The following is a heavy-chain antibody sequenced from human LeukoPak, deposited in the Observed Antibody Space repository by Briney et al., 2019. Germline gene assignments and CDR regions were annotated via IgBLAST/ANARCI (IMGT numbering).Heavy chain of an antibody. V-gene: IGHV1-8*01. CDR1: GYTFTSYD. CDR3: ARNEGGHKRYYYGMDV. J-gene: IGHJ6*02. D-gene: IGHD1-26*01. Sequence: ASVKVSCKASGYTFTSYDINWVRQATGQGLEWMGWMNPNSGNTGYAQKFQGRVTMTRNTSISTAYMELSSLRSEDTAVYYCARNEGGHKRYYYGMDVWGQGTTVTVSS. CDR2: MNPNSGNT.